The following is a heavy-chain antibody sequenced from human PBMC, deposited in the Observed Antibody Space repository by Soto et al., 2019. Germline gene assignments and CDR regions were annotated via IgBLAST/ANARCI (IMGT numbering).Heavy chain of an antibody. CDR3: AKSVYNWNDGFFDY. D-gene: IGHD1-1*01. CDR1: GFTFSSYG. Sequence: QVQLVESGGGVVQPGRSLRLSCAASGFTFSSYGMHWVRQAPGKGLEWVAIISYDEINKYYADSVKGRFTISRDNSKNTLYLQMYSLRAEDTAVYYCAKSVYNWNDGFFDYWGQGTLVTVSS. CDR2: ISYDEINK. J-gene: IGHJ4*02. V-gene: IGHV3-30*18.